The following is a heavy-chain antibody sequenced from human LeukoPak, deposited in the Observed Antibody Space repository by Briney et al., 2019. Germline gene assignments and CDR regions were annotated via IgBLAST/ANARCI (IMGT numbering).Heavy chain of an antibody. D-gene: IGHD3-3*01. Sequence: PSETLSLTCTVSGGSISSYYWSWIRQPPGKGLEWIGYIYYSGSTNYNPSLKSRVTISVDTSKNQFSLKLSSVTAAGTAVYYCARNDFWSGPPPSYYYMDVWGKGTTVTVSS. CDR1: GGSISSYY. CDR3: ARNDFWSGPPPSYYYMDV. CDR2: IYYSGST. J-gene: IGHJ6*03. V-gene: IGHV4-59*08.